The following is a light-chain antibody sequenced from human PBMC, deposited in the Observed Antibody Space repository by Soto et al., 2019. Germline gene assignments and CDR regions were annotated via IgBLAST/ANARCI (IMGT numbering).Light chain of an antibody. CDR3: QQYDNLPYT. CDR2: DAS. J-gene: IGKJ2*01. CDR1: QDISNY. V-gene: IGKV1-33*01. Sequence: DIQMTQSPSSLSASVGDRVTITCQASQDISNYLNWYQQKPGKAPKLLIYDASNLETGVPSRFSGSGSGTDFTFTISSLXPEXXXXYYCQQYDNLPYTFGQGTKLEIK.